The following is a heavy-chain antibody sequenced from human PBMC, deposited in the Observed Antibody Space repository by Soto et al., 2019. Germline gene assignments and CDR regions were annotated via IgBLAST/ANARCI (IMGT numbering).Heavy chain of an antibody. CDR3: ARAFYGMDV. Sequence: SGPTLVNPTQTLTLTCTVSGFSLSGTGMRVTWIRHPPGKALEWLARIDWEDTKLYSSSLKTRLTISRDTSKNQVVLTMTSMDPADTGTYYCARAFYGMDVWGQGTTVTVSS. J-gene: IGHJ6*02. V-gene: IGHV2-70*04. CDR2: IDWEDTK. CDR1: GFSLSGTGMR.